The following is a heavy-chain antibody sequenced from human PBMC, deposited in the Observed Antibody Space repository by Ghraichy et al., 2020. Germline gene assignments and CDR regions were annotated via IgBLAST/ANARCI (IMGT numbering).Heavy chain of an antibody. J-gene: IGHJ3*02. CDR2: IYYSGST. CDR3: ASSLYYYDSNSHDAFDI. D-gene: IGHD3-22*01. CDR1: GGSISSSSYY. V-gene: IGHV4-39*01. Sequence: SETLSLTCTVSGGSISSSSYYWGWIRQPPGKGLEWIGSIYYSGSTYYNPSLKSRVTISVDTSKNQFSLKLSSVTAADTAVYYCASSLYYYDSNSHDAFDIWGQGTMVTVSS.